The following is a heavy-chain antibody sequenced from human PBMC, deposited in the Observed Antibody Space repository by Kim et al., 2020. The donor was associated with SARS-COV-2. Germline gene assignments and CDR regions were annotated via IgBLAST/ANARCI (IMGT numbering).Heavy chain of an antibody. CDR3: ARGRYFDWLFHHSLLYFD. CDR1: GDPVNGYY. CDR2: INYDRST. V-gene: IGHV4-34*01. D-gene: IGHD3-9*01. Sequence: SETLSLTCAVYGDPVNGYYWSWIRQPPGKGLEWIGEINYDRSTNYKPSLKSRVTMSLDSSKSQFSLMLTSLTAADTAVYYCARGRYFDWLFHHSLLYFD. J-gene: IGHJ4*01.